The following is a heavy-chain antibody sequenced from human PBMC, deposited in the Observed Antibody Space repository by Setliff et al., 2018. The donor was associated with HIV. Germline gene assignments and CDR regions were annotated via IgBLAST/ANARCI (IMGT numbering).Heavy chain of an antibody. Sequence: GGSLRLSCVASGFAFNTYDMNWVRQAPGKGLEWVSFIFRTSDYMDYRDSVKGRFTISRDNAKDSLYLQMNSLRAEDTAVYYCARFRRSGYNYVEGTALAYWGQGTLVTVSS. J-gene: IGHJ4*02. CDR1: GFAFNTYD. V-gene: IGHV3-21*04. CDR3: ARFRRSGYNYVEGTALAY. CDR2: IFRTSDYM. D-gene: IGHD3-22*01.